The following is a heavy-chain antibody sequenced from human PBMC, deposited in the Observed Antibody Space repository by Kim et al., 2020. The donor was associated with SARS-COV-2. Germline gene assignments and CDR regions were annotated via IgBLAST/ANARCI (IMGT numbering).Heavy chain of an antibody. D-gene: IGHD3-22*01. CDR1: GFTFSSYW. CDR3: ARYYDSSGYFYFDGMDV. V-gene: IGHV3-74*01. Sequence: GGSLRLSCAASGFTFSSYWMHWVRQAPGKGLVWVSRINSDGSSTSYADSVKGRFTISRDNAKNTLYLQMNSLRAEDTAVYYCARYYDSSGYFYFDGMDVWGQGTTVTVSS. CDR2: INSDGSST. J-gene: IGHJ6*02.